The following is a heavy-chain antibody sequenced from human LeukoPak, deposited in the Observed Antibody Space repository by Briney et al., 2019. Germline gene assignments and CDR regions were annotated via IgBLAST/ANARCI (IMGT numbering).Heavy chain of an antibody. CDR3: ARDKGNYDFVRRKNYYYMDV. CDR2: ISSSSSSYI. Sequence: GGSLRLSCAASGFTFSSYSMNWVRQAPGKGLEWVSSISSSSSSYIYYVDSVKGRFTISRDNAKNSLYLQMNSLRAEDTAVYYCARDKGNYDFVRRKNYYYMDVWGKGTTVTISS. D-gene: IGHD3/OR15-3a*01. CDR1: GFTFSSYS. V-gene: IGHV3-21*01. J-gene: IGHJ6*03.